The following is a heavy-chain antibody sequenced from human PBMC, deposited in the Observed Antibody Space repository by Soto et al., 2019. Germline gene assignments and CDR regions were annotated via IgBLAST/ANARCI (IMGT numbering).Heavy chain of an antibody. CDR3: ARDRWEFQLFYYGLDV. CDR1: GFTFGNYG. Sequence: XESLRLSCAASGFTFGNYGMHWVRQAPGKGLEWVAIIWYDGSNDYYVDSVKGRFTISRDNSKNTLSLQMNSLRAEDTAVYYCARDRWEFQLFYYGLDVWGQGTTVTVSS. CDR2: IWYDGSND. D-gene: IGHD1-26*01. J-gene: IGHJ6*02. V-gene: IGHV3-33*01.